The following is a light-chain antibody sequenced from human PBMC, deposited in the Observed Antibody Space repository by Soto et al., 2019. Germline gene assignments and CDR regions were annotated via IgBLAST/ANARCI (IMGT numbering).Light chain of an antibody. CDR1: QSLSSY. V-gene: IGKV1-5*01. CDR3: QQYKA. Sequence: DIQMTQSPSTLSASVGDNITITCRASQSLSSYLAWYQQKPGRAPKLLIFDASSLERGVPSRFSGSGSGTEFRLTISSLQPDDFATYYCQQYKAFGQGTKVDI. J-gene: IGKJ1*01. CDR2: DAS.